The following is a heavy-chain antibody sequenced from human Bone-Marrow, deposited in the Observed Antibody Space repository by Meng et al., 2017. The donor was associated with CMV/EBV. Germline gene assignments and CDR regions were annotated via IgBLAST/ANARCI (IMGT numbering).Heavy chain of an antibody. V-gene: IGHV1-2*02. J-gene: IGHJ4*02. CDR3: ASFGDCGGDCFHDH. D-gene: IGHD2-21*01. CDR1: GYTFTGYY. Sequence: ASVMVSCKASGYTFTGYYVHWVRQAPGQGLEWMGWINPNSGGTNYAQKFQGRVTMTRNTSISTAYMELSSLRSEDTAVYYCASFGDCGGDCFHDHWGQGTLVTVSS. CDR2: INPNSGGT.